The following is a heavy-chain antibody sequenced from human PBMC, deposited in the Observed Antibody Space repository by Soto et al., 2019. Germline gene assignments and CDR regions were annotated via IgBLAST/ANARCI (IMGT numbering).Heavy chain of an antibody. D-gene: IGHD3-22*01. CDR2: ISYDGSNK. CDR3: AKNTWGYYDGSGYYYGGGDDY. CDR1: GFTFSSYG. Sequence: QVQLVESGGGVVQPGRSLRLSCAASGFTFSSYGMYWVRQAPGKGLEWVSVISYDGSNKYYADSVKGRFTISRDNSKNTLYLQMNRLRAEDTAVYYCAKNTWGYYDGSGYYYGGGDDYWGQGTLVTVSS. V-gene: IGHV3-30*18. J-gene: IGHJ4*02.